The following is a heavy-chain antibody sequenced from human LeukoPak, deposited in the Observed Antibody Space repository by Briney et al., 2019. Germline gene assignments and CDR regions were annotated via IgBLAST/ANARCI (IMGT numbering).Heavy chain of an antibody. J-gene: IGHJ4*02. D-gene: IGHD3-9*01. CDR3: AKNGRDDHDRYFFDF. CDR1: GFTFSNCA. Sequence: GGSLRLSCAASGFTFSNCAMSWVRQAPGMGPEWVSAISGSGVGTNYADSVKGRFTIPRDNSKNTLYLQMNSLRAEDTAVYYCAKNGRDDHDRYFFDFWGQGTLVSVSS. V-gene: IGHV3-23*01. CDR2: ISGSGVGT.